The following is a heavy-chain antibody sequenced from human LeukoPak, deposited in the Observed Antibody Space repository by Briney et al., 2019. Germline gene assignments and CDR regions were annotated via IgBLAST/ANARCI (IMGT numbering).Heavy chain of an antibody. J-gene: IGHJ4*02. CDR3: AQGASPDY. V-gene: IGHV3-33*01. CDR2: IWYDGSNK. Sequence: GGSLRLSCAASGFTFSSYGMHWVRQAPGKGLEWVAVIWYDGSNKYYADSVKGRFTISRDNSKNTLYLQMNSLRVEDTAKYYCAQGASPDYWGQGTLVTVSS. CDR1: GFTFSSYG. D-gene: IGHD2-2*01.